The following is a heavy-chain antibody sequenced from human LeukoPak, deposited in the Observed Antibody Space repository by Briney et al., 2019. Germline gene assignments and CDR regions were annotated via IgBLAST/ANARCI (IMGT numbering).Heavy chain of an antibody. CDR2: IYTSGST. V-gene: IGHV4-61*02. CDR3: ARQGVLPAAAIPSYFDY. CDR1: GGSISSGSYY. Sequence: KTSETLSLTCTVSGGSISSGSYYWSWIRQPAGKGLEWIGRIYTSGSTNYNPSLKSRVTISVDTSKNQFSLKLSSVTAADTAVYYCARQGVLPAAAIPSYFDYWGQGTLVTVSS. D-gene: IGHD2-2*01. J-gene: IGHJ4*02.